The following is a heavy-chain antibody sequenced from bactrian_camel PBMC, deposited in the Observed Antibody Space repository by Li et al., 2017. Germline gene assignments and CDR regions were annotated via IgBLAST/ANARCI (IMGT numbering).Heavy chain of an antibody. CDR2: ITTGGSST. J-gene: IGHJ4*01. Sequence: VQLVESGGGSAQVGGSLRLSCSASADALMYMAWFRQAPGQKREAVAAITTGGSSTMYHDSVKGRFTISRESGKNTVHLQMNSLMPEDTAMYYCAAQSAFDISGGYCYPAHSVLLYKYSGRGTQVTVS. CDR1: ADALMY. D-gene: IGHD2*01. V-gene: IGHV3S53*01.